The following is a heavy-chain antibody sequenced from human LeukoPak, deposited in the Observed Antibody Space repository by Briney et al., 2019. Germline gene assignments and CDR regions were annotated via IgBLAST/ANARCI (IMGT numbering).Heavy chain of an antibody. CDR2: ISSSGSTI. CDR1: GFTFSSYN. V-gene: IGHV3-48*02. Sequence: GGSLRLSCAASGFTFSSYNMNWVRQAPGKRLEWVSDISSSGSTIYFADSVKGRFTISRDNAKNSLYLQMNSLRDEDTAVYYCARLEYYYVSGNYYKLFDYWGQGTLVTVCS. D-gene: IGHD3-10*01. J-gene: IGHJ4*02. CDR3: ARLEYYYVSGNYYKLFDY.